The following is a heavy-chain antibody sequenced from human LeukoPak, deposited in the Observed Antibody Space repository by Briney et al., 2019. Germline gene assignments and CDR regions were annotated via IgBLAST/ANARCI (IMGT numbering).Heavy chain of an antibody. CDR1: GFVFRPYA. V-gene: IGHV3-23*01. D-gene: IGHD4-17*01. CDR3: ARVRPDNGDEAYSFDY. Sequence: GGSLRLSCTGSGFVFRPYAMNWVRQAPGKGLEWVSAISGSGENTFHADSVKGRFTISRDNSKNTLYLQMYRLRAEDTAVYYCARVRPDNGDEAYSFDYWGQGTLVTVSS. J-gene: IGHJ4*02. CDR2: ISGSGENT.